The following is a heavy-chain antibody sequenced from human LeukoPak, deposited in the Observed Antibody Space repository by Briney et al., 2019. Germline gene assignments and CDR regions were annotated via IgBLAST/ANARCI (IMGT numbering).Heavy chain of an antibody. V-gene: IGHV4-61*02. CDR2: MDFSGST. CDR3: ARYSGTGYGMYYFDY. Sequence: SETLSLTCSVSGVSITSSTYFWSWIRQPAGQALEWIGRMDFSGSTNYNPSLRSRVTLSLDTSKNQFSLKLSSVTAADTAVYYCARYSGTGYGMYYFDYWGQGTLVTVSS. D-gene: IGHD1-1*01. CDR1: GVSITSSTYF. J-gene: IGHJ4*02.